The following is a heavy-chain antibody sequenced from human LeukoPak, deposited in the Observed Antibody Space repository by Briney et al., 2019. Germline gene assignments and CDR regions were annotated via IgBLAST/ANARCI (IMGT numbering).Heavy chain of an antibody. Sequence: PSETLSLTCAVYGGSFSGYYWSWIRQPPGKGLEWVGEINHSGSTNYNPSVKSRVTISIDTSKNPLYLKLSCVTAEDTAVYYCASSTSDLHFDYWGQGTLVTVSS. CDR2: INHSGST. V-gene: IGHV4-34*01. CDR1: GGSFSGYY. J-gene: IGHJ4*02. D-gene: IGHD2-21*01. CDR3: ASSTSDLHFDY.